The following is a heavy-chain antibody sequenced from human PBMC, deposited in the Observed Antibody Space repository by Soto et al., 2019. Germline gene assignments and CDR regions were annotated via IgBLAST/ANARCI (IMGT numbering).Heavy chain of an antibody. V-gene: IGHV4-30-4*01. J-gene: IGHJ4*02. CDR3: ARYRGYCSSTSCYDFDY. CDR1: GGSISSGDYY. D-gene: IGHD2-2*01. Sequence: QVQLQESGPGLVKPSQTLSLTCTVSGGSISSGDYYWSWIRQPPGKGLEWIGYIYYSGSTYYNPSLKSRVTISVDTSKNQCSLKLSSVTAADTAVYYCARYRGYCSSTSCYDFDYWGQGTLVTVSS. CDR2: IYYSGST.